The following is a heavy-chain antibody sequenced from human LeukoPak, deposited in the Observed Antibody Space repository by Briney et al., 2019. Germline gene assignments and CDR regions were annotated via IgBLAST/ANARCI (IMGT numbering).Heavy chain of an antibody. J-gene: IGHJ5*02. V-gene: IGHV3-53*01. CDR1: GFTVSSNY. D-gene: IGHD4-11*01. CDR3: AKDNSNYVSIWFDP. CDR2: IYSGGST. Sequence: GGSLRLSCAASGFTVSSNYMSWVRQAPGKGLEWVSVIYSGGSTYYADSVKGRFTISRHNSKNTLYLQMNSLRAEDTAVYYCAKDNSNYVSIWFDPWGQGTLVTVSS.